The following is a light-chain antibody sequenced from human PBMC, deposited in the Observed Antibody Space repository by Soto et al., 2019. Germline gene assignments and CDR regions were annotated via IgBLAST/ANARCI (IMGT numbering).Light chain of an antibody. CDR1: QSVSSNY. V-gene: IGKV3-20*01. J-gene: IGKJ1*01. CDR2: GAS. CDR3: QQYGSLSWT. Sequence: DIVLTQSPGTLSLSPGERATLSCRASQSVSSNYLAWYQQKPGQAPRLLIHGASTRATGVPDRFSGSGSGTDFTLTISSLEPEDFAVYHCQQYGSLSWTFGQGTKVEIK.